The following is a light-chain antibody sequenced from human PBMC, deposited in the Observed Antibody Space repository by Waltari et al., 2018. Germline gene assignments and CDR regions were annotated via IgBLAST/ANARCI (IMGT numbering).Light chain of an antibody. CDR2: DDS. V-gene: IGLV3-21*02. CDR1: NIGSNS. CDR3: QLWDKSSDPPYV. J-gene: IGLJ1*01. Sequence: SYVLTQPPSVSVDPGQTARMTRGANNIGSNSVHWYQKKPGQAPVPVVYDDSARPSGIPERFSGSNSGNTATLTITRVEAGDEADYYCQLWDKSSDPPYVFGPGTKVTVL.